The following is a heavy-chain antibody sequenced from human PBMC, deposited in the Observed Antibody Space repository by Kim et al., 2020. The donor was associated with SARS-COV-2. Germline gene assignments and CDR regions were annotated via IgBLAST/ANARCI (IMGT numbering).Heavy chain of an antibody. J-gene: IGHJ4*02. D-gene: IGHD5-18*01. V-gene: IGHV4-59*01. Sequence: YNPSLKSRVTISVDTSKNQFSLKLSSVTAADSAVYYCARFDTAMVTSFDYWGQGTLVTVSS. CDR3: ARFDTAMVTSFDY.